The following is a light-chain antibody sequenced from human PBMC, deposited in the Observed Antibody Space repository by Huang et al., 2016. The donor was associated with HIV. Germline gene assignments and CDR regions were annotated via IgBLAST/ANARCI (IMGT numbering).Light chain of an antibody. V-gene: IGKV3-15*01. CDR2: GTS. Sequence: EVVMTQSPVTLSVSPGERATLSCRASRNLSSTLAWYQRKLGQAPRLLIYGTSNRATGIPARFSGTGSGTEFTLTISSLQSEDFAVYYCQQYNNWPPAFGQGTKVEIK. CDR3: QQYNNWPPA. J-gene: IGKJ1*01. CDR1: RNLSST.